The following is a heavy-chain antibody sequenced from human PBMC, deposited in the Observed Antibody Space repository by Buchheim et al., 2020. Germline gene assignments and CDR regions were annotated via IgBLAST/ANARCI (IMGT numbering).Heavy chain of an antibody. CDR3: ARDQTVAGPSTYDY. Sequence: EVQLVESGGGLVQPGESLRLSCAVSGFTFRRYWLHWVRQVPGKGLLWVSRINPDETNILYADSVKGRFPISRDNAKNTLYLQMNNLRVEDTAVYYCARDQTVAGPSTYDYWGQG. CDR2: INPDETNI. V-gene: IGHV3-74*01. J-gene: IGHJ4*02. D-gene: IGHD6-19*01. CDR1: GFTFRRYW.